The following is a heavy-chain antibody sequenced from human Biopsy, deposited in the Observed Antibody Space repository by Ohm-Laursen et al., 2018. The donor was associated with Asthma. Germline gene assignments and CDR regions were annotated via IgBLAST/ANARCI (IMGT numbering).Heavy chain of an antibody. Sequence: ASVKVSCKASGYNFISFAIHWVRQAPGQSLEWMGWVNTGNGDTKYSQKFQGRVTITRDTSASTAYMELRSLRSEDTATYYCARTYYDFLTGQVKDVFGVWGQGTMVTVSS. CDR3: ARTYYDFLTGQVKDVFGV. J-gene: IGHJ3*01. CDR1: GYNFISFA. V-gene: IGHV1-3*04. CDR2: VNTGNGDT. D-gene: IGHD3-9*01.